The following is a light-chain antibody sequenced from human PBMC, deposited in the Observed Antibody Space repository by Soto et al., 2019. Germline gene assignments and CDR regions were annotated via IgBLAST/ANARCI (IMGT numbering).Light chain of an antibody. J-gene: IGKJ1*01. Sequence: DIQMTQSPSTLPASVGDRVTITCRASQSISNWLAWYQQKPGKAPKLLIYAASSLQSGVPSRFSGSGFGTDFTLTISSLQPEDFATYYCQQANTFPQTFGQGTKVDI. CDR1: QSISNW. CDR2: AAS. V-gene: IGKV1-12*01. CDR3: QQANTFPQT.